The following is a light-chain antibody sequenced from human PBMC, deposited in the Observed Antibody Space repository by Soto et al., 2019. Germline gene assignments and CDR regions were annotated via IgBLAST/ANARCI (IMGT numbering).Light chain of an antibody. CDR2: GAS. CDR3: QQYGSSPPWT. Sequence: ELVLTQSPGTLSLSPGERATLSCRASQSVSSSYLAWYQQKPGQAPRLLIYGASSRATGIPDRFSGSGSGTDCTLTSSRLEPEDFAVYYCQQYGSSPPWTFGQGTRVEIK. J-gene: IGKJ1*01. CDR1: QSVSSSY. V-gene: IGKV3-20*01.